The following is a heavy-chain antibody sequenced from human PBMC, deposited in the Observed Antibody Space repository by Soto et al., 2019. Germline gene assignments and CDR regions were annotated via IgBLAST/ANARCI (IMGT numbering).Heavy chain of an antibody. J-gene: IGHJ4*02. CDR3: ARDGYNWNDEYYFDY. Sequence: GASVKVSCKASGYTFTSYGISGVLQSPVQGLEWMGWISAYNGNTNYAQKLQGRVTMTTDTSTSTAYMELRSLRSDDTAVYYCARDGYNWNDEYYFDYWGQGTLVTVSS. CDR2: ISAYNGNT. D-gene: IGHD1-1*01. V-gene: IGHV1-18*01. CDR1: GYTFTSYG.